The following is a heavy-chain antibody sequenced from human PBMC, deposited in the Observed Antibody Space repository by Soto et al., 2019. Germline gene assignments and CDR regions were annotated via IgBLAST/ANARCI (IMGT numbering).Heavy chain of an antibody. Sequence: GGSLRLSCAASGFTFSNAWMSWVRQAPGKGLEWVGRIKSKTDGGTTDYAAPVKGRFTISREDSKNTLYLQMNSLKTEDTAVYYCATERVDDSSGYYLDYYFDYWGQGTLFTVSS. CDR2: IKSKTDGGTT. V-gene: IGHV3-15*01. CDR1: GFTFSNAW. D-gene: IGHD3-22*01. J-gene: IGHJ4*02. CDR3: ATERVDDSSGYYLDYYFDY.